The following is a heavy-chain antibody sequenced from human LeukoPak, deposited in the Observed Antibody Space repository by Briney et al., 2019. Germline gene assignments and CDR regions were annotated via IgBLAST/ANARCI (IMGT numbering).Heavy chain of an antibody. V-gene: IGHV1-2*02. Sequence: ASVKVSCKASGYTFTGHYMHWVRQAPGQGLEWMGWINPNSGGTNYAQKFQGRVTMTRDTSISTAYMELSRLRSDDTAVYYCAREAILTGYYNMGGWFDPWGQGTLVTVSS. CDR2: INPNSGGT. J-gene: IGHJ5*02. D-gene: IGHD3-9*01. CDR1: GYTFTGHY. CDR3: AREAILTGYYNMGGWFDP.